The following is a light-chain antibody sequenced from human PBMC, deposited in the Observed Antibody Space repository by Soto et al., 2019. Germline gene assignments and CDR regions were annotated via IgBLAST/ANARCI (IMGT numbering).Light chain of an antibody. CDR3: QQYGSSGT. CDR1: QSVSNNY. Sequence: VMTQSPDTLSVSPGERVSLSCRASQSVSNNYLAWYQQKPGQAPRLLIYGASNRATGIPDGFSGSGSGTDFTLTISRLEPEDFAVYYCQQYGSSGTFGQGTKVDIK. J-gene: IGKJ1*01. V-gene: IGKV3-20*01. CDR2: GAS.